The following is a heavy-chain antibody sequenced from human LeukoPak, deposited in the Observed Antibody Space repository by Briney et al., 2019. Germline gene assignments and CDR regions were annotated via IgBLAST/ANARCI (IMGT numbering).Heavy chain of an antibody. CDR3: ARDSGSYLFDY. Sequence: PGGSLRLSCAASGFTFSSYSMNWVRQAPGKGLEWVSSISSSSSYIYYADSVKGRFTISRDNSKNTLYLQMNSLRAEDTAVYYCARDSGSYLFDYWGQGTLVTVSS. J-gene: IGHJ4*02. V-gene: IGHV3-21*04. CDR1: GFTFSSYS. CDR2: ISSSSSYI. D-gene: IGHD1-26*01.